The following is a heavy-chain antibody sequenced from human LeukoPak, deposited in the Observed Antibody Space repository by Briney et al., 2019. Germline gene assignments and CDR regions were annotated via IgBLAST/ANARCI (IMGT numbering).Heavy chain of an antibody. CDR1: GFTFSSYG. CDR2: ISGSGGTT. V-gene: IGHV3-23*01. J-gene: IGHJ4*02. Sequence: GGSLRLSCAASGFTFSSYGMNWVRQAPGKGLEWVSGISGSGGTTYYADSVKGRFTISRDNSKNSLSLQGSSLRAADTAVYYCAKTNGYYSDWGQGTLVTVSS. D-gene: IGHD3-22*01. CDR3: AKTNGYYSD.